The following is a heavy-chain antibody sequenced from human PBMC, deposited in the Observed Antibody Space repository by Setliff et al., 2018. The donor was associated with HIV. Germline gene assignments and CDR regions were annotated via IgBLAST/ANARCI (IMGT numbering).Heavy chain of an antibody. J-gene: IGHJ3*02. CDR1: GGSITRTPYY. D-gene: IGHD3-16*01. CDR2: IHHSGTA. Sequence: SETLSLTCTVSGGSITRTPYYWGWIRQPPGKGLEWIGSIHHSGTAYDNPSLKSRVAISVDPSTRQFSLKLSSVTAFDTAVYYCAKTVVGDSYALPNDAFDIWGQGTMVTVSS. V-gene: IGHV4-39*01. CDR3: AKTVVGDSYALPNDAFDI.